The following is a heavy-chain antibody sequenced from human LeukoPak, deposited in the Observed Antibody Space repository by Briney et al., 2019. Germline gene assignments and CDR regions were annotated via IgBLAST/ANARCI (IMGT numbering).Heavy chain of an antibody. V-gene: IGHV4-34*01. CDR3: ARKGGWIGYSYGFFDY. CDR2: INHSGST. Sequence: SETLSLTCAVYGGSFSGYYWSWIRQPPGKGLEWIGEINHSGSTNYNPSLKSRVTISVDTSKNQFSLKLSSVTAADTAVYYCARKGGWIGYSYGFFDYWGQGTLVTVSS. CDR1: GGSFSGYY. J-gene: IGHJ4*02. D-gene: IGHD5-18*01.